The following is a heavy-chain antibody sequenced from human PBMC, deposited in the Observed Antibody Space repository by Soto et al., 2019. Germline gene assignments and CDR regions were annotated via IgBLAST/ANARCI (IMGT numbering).Heavy chain of an antibody. CDR2: VANDGRDK. V-gene: IGHV3-30*18. CDR1: GFTFKIYA. Sequence: ESVGGVVQPGRSLRLSCAASGFTFKIYAMHWVRQAPGKGLEWVAVVANDGRDKHHTESVKGRLAISRDNSKNTLYLQMDSLRTEDTAVYYCAKDLAVVAAGYHFDHWGRGTLVTVSS. D-gene: IGHD2-15*01. CDR3: AKDLAVVAAGYHFDH. J-gene: IGHJ4*02.